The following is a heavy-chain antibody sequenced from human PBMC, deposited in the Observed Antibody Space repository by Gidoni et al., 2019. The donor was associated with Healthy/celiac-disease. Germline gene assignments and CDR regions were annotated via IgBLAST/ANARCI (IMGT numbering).Heavy chain of an antibody. J-gene: IGHJ2*01. CDR3: ARRGTGIAALGGGYWYFDL. CDR2: IIPIFGTA. V-gene: IGHV1-69*06. CDR1: GGTFSSYA. D-gene: IGHD6-13*01. Sequence: QVQLVQSGAEVKKPGSSVKVSCKASGGTFSSYAISWVRQAPGQGLEWMGGIIPIFGTANYAQKFQGRVTITADKSTSTAYMELSSLRSEDTAVYYCARRGTGIAALGGGYWYFDLWGRGTLVTVSS.